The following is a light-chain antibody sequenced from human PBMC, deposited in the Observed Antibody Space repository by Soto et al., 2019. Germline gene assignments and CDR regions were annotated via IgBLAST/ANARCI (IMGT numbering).Light chain of an antibody. CDR3: QQYSTYPLT. CDR1: QSVSSSY. CDR2: AAS. J-gene: IGKJ4*01. V-gene: IGKV3-20*01. Sequence: EIVLTQSPGTLSLSPGERATLSCRASQSVSSSYLAWYQQKPGQAPSLLIYAASSRETGIPYRFSGSGSGTDFTLTISSLQPDDFAAYYCQQYSTYPLTFGGGTKVDIK.